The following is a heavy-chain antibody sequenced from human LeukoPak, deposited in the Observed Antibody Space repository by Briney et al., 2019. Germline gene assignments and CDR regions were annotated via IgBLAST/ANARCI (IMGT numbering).Heavy chain of an antibody. Sequence: ASVKVSCKASGYTFTSYDINWVRQATGQGLEWMGWMNPNSGNTGYAQKFQGRLTITTDTSASTAYMELSGLRSEDTALYFCARDLIVYGSGSYFDYWGQGTLVTVSS. D-gene: IGHD3-10*01. CDR1: GYTFTSYD. J-gene: IGHJ4*02. CDR3: ARDLIVYGSGSYFDY. V-gene: IGHV1-8*01. CDR2: MNPNSGNT.